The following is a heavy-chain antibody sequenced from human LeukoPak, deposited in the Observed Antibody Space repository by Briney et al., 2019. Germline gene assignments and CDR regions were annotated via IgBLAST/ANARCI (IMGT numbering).Heavy chain of an antibody. CDR1: GFTFSSYS. CDR2: ISSSSSYI. J-gene: IGHJ5*02. CDR3: ARVVATINNWFDP. V-gene: IGHV3-21*01. Sequence: GGSLRLSCAASGFTFSSYSMNWVRQAPGKGLEWVSSISSSSSYIYYEDSVKGRFTISRDNAKNSLYLQMNSLRAEDTAVYYCARVVATINNWFDPWGQGTLVTVSS. D-gene: IGHD5-12*01.